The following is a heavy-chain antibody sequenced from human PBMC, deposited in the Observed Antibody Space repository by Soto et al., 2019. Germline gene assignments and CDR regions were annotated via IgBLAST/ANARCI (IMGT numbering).Heavy chain of an antibody. Sequence: PGGSLRLSCAASGFTFSSYAMHWVRQAPGKGLEWVAVISYDGSNKYYADSVKGRFTISRDNSKNTLYLQMNSLRAEDTAVYYCAREDYGDYVVYWGQGTLVTVS. CDR1: GFTFSSYA. D-gene: IGHD4-17*01. CDR3: AREDYGDYVVY. V-gene: IGHV3-30-3*01. CDR2: ISYDGSNK. J-gene: IGHJ4*02.